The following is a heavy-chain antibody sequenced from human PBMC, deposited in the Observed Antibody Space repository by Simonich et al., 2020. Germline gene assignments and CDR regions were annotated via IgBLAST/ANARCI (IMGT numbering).Heavy chain of an antibody. CDR2: IRGSGGRT. CDR1: GFTFSSCA. CDR3: AKRSGVSITGTFDY. V-gene: IGHV3-23*01. Sequence: EVQLLESGGGLVQPGGSLRLSCAASGFTFSSCAMSWVRQAPGEGLEWVPTIRGSGGRTYYSDSVKGRFTISRDNSKNTLYLQMNSLRAEDTAVYYCAKRSGVSITGTFDYWGQGTLVTVSS. J-gene: IGHJ4*02. D-gene: IGHD1-7*01.